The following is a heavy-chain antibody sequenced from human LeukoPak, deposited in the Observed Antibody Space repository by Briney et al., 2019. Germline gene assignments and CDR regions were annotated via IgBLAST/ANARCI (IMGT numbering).Heavy chain of an antibody. CDR3: TRDRDSSDYLTETDAFDI. CDR1: GFTFSSYW. D-gene: IGHD3-22*01. Sequence: PGGSLRLSCAASGFTFSSYWMSWVRQAPGKGLEWVSSISSSSSYIYYADSVKGRFTISRDNAKNSLYLQMNSLRAEDTAVYYCTRDRDSSDYLTETDAFDIWGQGTMVTVSS. CDR2: ISSSSSYI. V-gene: IGHV3-21*01. J-gene: IGHJ3*02.